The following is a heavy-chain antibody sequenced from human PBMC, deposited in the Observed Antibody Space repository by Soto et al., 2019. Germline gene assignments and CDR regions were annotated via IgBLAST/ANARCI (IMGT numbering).Heavy chain of an antibody. Sequence: EVQLFESGGGWGEPGGSLKLSGAASGFIFKDLAMIWVRKAPGKGRGWASTITTSDDITYSADSVRGRFTISRDNSANTLFLQMSSLRGDDTATYYCTKGDSSGYFDPSAGYSTPDHWGQGTLVTVSS. J-gene: IGHJ5*02. V-gene: IGHV3-23*01. CDR1: GFIFKDLA. CDR2: ITTSDDIT. D-gene: IGHD2-15*01. CDR3: TKGDSSGYFDPSAGYSTPDH.